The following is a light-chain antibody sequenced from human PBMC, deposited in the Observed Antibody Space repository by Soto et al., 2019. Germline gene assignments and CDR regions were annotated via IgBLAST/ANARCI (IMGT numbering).Light chain of an antibody. V-gene: IGKV3-20*01. CDR1: QRASSGN. CDR2: GAS. Sequence: EIELTQSSGTLSLSPGKRATLSCRASQRASSGNLVWYHQRPGLAPRLLLYGASNRADDMPDRFSGRGSVSAFTLTTSRLEPEDFAVYCCQQYGSSRPWRFGRGTKVAI. J-gene: IGKJ1*01. CDR3: QQYGSSRPWR.